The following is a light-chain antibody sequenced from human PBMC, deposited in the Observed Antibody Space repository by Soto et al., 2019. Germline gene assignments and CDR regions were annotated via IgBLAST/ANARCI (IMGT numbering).Light chain of an antibody. CDR2: KAS. CDR1: QRISIW. CDR3: QQYNSYPYT. J-gene: IGKJ2*01. Sequence: DIQMTQSPSTLSASIGDRVTTTCRASQRISIWLAWYQQKPGEAPKLLVFKASSLESGAPLRFSGSGSGTEFTLTISSLQPDDFATYYCQQYNSYPYTFGQGTKVDIK. V-gene: IGKV1-5*03.